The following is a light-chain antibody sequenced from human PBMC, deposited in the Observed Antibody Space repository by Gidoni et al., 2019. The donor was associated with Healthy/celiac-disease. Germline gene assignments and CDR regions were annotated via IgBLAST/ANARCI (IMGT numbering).Light chain of an antibody. CDR3: QQYYTPPST. V-gene: IGKV4-1*01. Sequence: DTVMTQSPDSLAVSLGERATIHCKSSQSVLYRSNNKTYLAWYQQKPGQPPTLLIYWASTRASGVPDRFSGSGSGTDFTLTISSLQAEDVAVYYCQQYYTPPSTFGQGTKVEIK. CDR1: QSVLYRSNNKTY. CDR2: WAS. J-gene: IGKJ1*01.